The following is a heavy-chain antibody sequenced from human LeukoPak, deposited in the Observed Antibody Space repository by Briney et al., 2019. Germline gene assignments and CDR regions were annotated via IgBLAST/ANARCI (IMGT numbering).Heavy chain of an antibody. CDR2: IVGSNGKT. Sequence: GGSLRLSCAASGFTFSAYTMHWVRQAPGKGLDWVSGIVGSNGKTYYADSVKGRFTISRDNSKNTLYLQMNSLRAEDTAVYFCAKDYRPDGYNDLDYWGQGTQVTVSS. CDR3: AKDYRPDGYNDLDY. D-gene: IGHD5-24*01. CDR1: GFTFSAYT. J-gene: IGHJ4*02. V-gene: IGHV3-23*01.